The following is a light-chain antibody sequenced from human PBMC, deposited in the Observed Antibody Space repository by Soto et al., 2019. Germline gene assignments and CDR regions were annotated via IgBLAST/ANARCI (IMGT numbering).Light chain of an antibody. V-gene: IGKV3-15*01. CDR1: QSVSTN. CDR3: QQYNNWPQT. CDR2: GAS. Sequence: EIVMTQSPATLSVSPGEGVTLSCRARQSVSTNLAWYQQKPGQAPRLLIYGASTRATGIPARFSGSGSGTEFTLTISSLQSEDFAVYYCQQYNNWPQTFGQGTKVESK. J-gene: IGKJ1*01.